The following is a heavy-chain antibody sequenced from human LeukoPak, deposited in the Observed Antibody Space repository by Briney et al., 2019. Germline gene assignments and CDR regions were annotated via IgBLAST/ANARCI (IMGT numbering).Heavy chain of an antibody. Sequence: SSETLSLTCTVSGGSISSSSYYWGWIRQPPGKGLEWIGSIYYSGSTYYNPSLKSRVTISVDTSKNQFSLKLSSVTAADTAVYYCARDYDFWSGTHAFDIWGQGTMVTVSS. CDR2: IYYSGST. J-gene: IGHJ3*02. V-gene: IGHV4-39*07. D-gene: IGHD3-3*01. CDR3: ARDYDFWSGTHAFDI. CDR1: GGSISSSSYY.